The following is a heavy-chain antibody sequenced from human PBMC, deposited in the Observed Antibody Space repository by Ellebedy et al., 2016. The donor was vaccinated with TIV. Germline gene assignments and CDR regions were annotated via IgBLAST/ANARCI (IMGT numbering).Heavy chain of an antibody. CDR1: GGSVSSGSNY. Sequence: MPSETLSLTCTVSGGSVSSGSNYWSWIRQPPGKGLEWFGYIYYSGSTNYNPSLKSRVSISVDTSTNQFPLQLSSVTAAYTALYYCARGSAVPTTVADYWGQGTLVTVSS. V-gene: IGHV4-61*01. J-gene: IGHJ4*02. CDR2: IYYSGST. CDR3: ARGSAVPTTVADY. D-gene: IGHD1-14*01.